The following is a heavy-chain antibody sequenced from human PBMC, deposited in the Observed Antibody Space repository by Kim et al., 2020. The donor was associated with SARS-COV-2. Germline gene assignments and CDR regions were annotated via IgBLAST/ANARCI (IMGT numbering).Heavy chain of an antibody. CDR2: IKRDGSAK. V-gene: IGHV3-7*01. D-gene: IGHD1-1*01. J-gene: IGHJ3*02. Sequence: GGSLRLSCAASGFTFSRYWMTWVRQAPGRGLEWVANIKRDGSAKSYVDSVKGRFTISRDNAKNSLYLQMNSLTGEDTAVYFCARDVSRLNNNRPYDAFDIWGFGKLVTVSS. CDR3: ARDVSRLNNNRPYDAFDI. CDR1: GFTFSRYW.